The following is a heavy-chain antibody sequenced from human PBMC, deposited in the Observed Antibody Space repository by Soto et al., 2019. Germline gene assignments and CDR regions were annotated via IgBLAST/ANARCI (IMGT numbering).Heavy chain of an antibody. V-gene: IGHV3-30-3*01. CDR3: AREADPVGSNDAFDI. CDR1: GFTFSNYA. D-gene: IGHD1-26*01. J-gene: IGHJ3*02. CDR2: ISHDGTNK. Sequence: QVQLVESGGGVVQPGGSLRLSCAASGFTFSNYAIQWARQAPGRGLEWVALISHDGTNKHYADSVKGRFTISRDNLKNTVYLQMNSLKPDDTAVFYCAREADPVGSNDAFDIWGQGRMVIVSS.